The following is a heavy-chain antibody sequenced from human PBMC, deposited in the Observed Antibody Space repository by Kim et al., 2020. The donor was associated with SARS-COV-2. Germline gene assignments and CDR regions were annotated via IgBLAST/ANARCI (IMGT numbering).Heavy chain of an antibody. CDR1: GYTFTGYY. V-gene: IGHV1-2*02. CDR2: INPNSGGT. J-gene: IGHJ6*02. CDR3: ATSGSNEDVPYYYYGMDV. Sequence: ASVKVSCKASGYTFTGYYMRWVRQAPGQGLEWMGWINPNSGGTNYAQKFQGRVTMTRDTSISTAYMELSRLRSDDTAVYYCATSGSNEDVPYYYYGMDVWGQGTTVTVSS. D-gene: IGHD3-10*01.